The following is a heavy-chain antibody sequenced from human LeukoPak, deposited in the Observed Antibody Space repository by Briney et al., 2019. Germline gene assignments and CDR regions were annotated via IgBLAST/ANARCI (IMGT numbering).Heavy chain of an antibody. Sequence: FDPEDGETIYAQKFQGRVTMTEDTSTDTAYMELSSLRSEDTAVYYCAREAVRRDGYNYFDYWGQGTLVTVSS. J-gene: IGHJ4*02. CDR2: FDPEDGET. V-gene: IGHV1-24*01. CDR3: AREAVRRDGYNYFDY. D-gene: IGHD5-24*01.